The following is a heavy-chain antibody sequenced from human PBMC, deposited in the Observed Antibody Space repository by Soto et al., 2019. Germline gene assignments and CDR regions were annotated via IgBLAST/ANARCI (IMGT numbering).Heavy chain of an antibody. CDR3: SRQASDFWSGKPQYYMDV. D-gene: IGHD3-3*01. CDR1: GFTFSGSA. J-gene: IGHJ6*03. V-gene: IGHV3-73*01. CDR2: IRSKANNYAT. Sequence: EVQLVESGGGLGQPGGSLKLSCAASGFTFSGSAMHWVRQASGKGLEWVGRIRSKANNYATAYGASVKGRFTISRDDSKNTAYLQMNSLKTEDTAVYYCSRQASDFWSGKPQYYMDVWGKGTTVTVSS.